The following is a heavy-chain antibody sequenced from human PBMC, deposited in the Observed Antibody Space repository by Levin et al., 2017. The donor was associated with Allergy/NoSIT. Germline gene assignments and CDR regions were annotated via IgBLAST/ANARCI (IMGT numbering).Heavy chain of an antibody. CDR3: VISDCGYCSGGSTLGFDS. D-gene: IGHD2-15*01. CDR1: GDSSTRYW. J-gene: IGHJ5*01. V-gene: IGHV5-51*03. CDR2: IYLGDSEI. Sequence: PVASVKVSCKGSGDSSTRYWIGWVRQMPGKGLEWMGIIYLGDSEIRYSPSFQGQVIISADKSITTAYLQLDSLKPSDTAISHCVISDCGYCSGGSTLGFDSWGRGTLVTVSS.